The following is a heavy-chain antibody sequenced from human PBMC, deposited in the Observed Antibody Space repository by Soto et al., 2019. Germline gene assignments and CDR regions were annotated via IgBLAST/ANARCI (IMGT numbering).Heavy chain of an antibody. J-gene: IGHJ4*02. CDR1: GGSFSVYY. Sequence: PSETLSLACAVYGGSFSVYYWTWIRQPPGTGLEWIGEINHSGSTNYNPSLKSRVTISVDTSKNQFSLKLTSVTAADTAVYYCARDKITGLLDYWGQGTLVTVS. CDR2: INHSGST. CDR3: ARDKITGLLDY. V-gene: IGHV4-34*01. D-gene: IGHD2-8*02.